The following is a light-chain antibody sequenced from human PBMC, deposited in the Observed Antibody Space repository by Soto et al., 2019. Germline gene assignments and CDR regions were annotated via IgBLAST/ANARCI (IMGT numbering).Light chain of an antibody. J-gene: IGLJ2*01. CDR3: VLYMGSGISV. V-gene: IGLV8-61*01. CDR2: NTY. CDR1: SGSVSTSYY. Sequence: QTVVTQEPSFSVSPGGTVTLTCGLSSGSVSTSYYPSWYQQTPGQAPRTLIYNTYTRSSGVPDRFSASILGDKAALTITGVQADDESDYYCVLYMGSGISVLGGGTKLTVL.